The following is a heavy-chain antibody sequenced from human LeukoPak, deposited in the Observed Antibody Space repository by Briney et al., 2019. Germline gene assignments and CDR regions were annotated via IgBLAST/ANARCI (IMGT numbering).Heavy chain of an antibody. CDR3: ARDSSSWYYFDY. CDR1: GFTFSSYG. Sequence: GGSLRLSCAASGFTFSSYGMHWVRQAPGKGLEWVSSISRSATTIYYADSVKGRFTISRDNAKSSLYLQMNSLRAEDTAVYYCARDSSSWYYFDYWGQGTLVTVSS. J-gene: IGHJ4*02. V-gene: IGHV3-48*04. CDR2: ISRSATTI. D-gene: IGHD6-13*01.